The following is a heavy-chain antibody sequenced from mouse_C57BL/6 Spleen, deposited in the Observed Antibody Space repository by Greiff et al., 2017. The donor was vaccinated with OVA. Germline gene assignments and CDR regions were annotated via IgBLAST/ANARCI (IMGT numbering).Heavy chain of an antibody. CDR3: ARSLYGSSYGGYFDY. V-gene: IGHV1-59*01. CDR2: IDPSDSYT. D-gene: IGHD1-1*01. Sequence: QVQLQQPGAELVRPGTSVKLSCKASGYTFTSYWMHWVKQRPGQGLEWIGVIDPSDSYTNYNQKFKGKATLTVDTSSSTAYMQLSSLTSEDSAVYYCARSLYGSSYGGYFDYWGQGTTLTVSS. CDR1: GYTFTSYW. J-gene: IGHJ2*01.